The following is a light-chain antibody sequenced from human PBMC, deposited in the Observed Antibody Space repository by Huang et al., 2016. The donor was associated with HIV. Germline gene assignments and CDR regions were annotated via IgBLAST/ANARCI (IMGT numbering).Light chain of an antibody. CDR3: MQTLRTPPIT. CDR2: LGS. J-gene: IGKJ5*01. V-gene: IGKV2-28*01. CDR1: QSLLNSNGYND. Sequence: DTVMTQSPLSLPVTPGEPAAISCRSSQSLLNSNGYNDLNWYLQKPGQSPQLLIHLGSSRASGVPDRFSGSGSCTDFTIKISRVEAEDVGVYYCMQTLRTPPITFGQGTRLEIK.